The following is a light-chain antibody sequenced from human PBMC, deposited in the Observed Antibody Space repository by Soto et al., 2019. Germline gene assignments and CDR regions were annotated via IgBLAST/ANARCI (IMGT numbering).Light chain of an antibody. V-gene: IGKV2-28*01. CDR3: MQTLQTWT. CDR2: LGS. Sequence: EIVMTQSPLSLPVTPGEPASISCRSSQSLLHDNGHNFLDWYRQKPGQSPQLLIYLGSNRASGVPDRFSGSGSGTDFTLTISRVEAEDVGVYYCMQTLQTWTFGQGTKVEIK. CDR1: QSLLHDNGHNF. J-gene: IGKJ1*01.